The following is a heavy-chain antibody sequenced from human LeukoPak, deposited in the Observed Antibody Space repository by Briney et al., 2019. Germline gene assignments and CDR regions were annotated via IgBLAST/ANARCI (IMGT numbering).Heavy chain of an antibody. CDR1: GFTFSTYS. D-gene: IGHD6-6*01. Sequence: PGESLRLSCEASGFTFSTYSMNWVRQAPGKGLEWVSSISGGSNYIYYADSVKGRLTISRDNAKNSLYLQMNSLRAEDTAVYYCAASYSSLSPNDYWGQGTLVIVSS. J-gene: IGHJ4*02. CDR3: AASYSSLSPNDY. V-gene: IGHV3-21*01. CDR2: ISGGSNYI.